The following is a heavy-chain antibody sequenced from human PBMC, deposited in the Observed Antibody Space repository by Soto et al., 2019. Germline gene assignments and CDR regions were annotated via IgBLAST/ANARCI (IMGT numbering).Heavy chain of an antibody. J-gene: IGHJ6*02. CDR1: GFTFSSYE. Sequence: EVQLVESGGGLVQPGGSLRLSCAASGFTFSSYEMNWVRQAPGKGLEWVSYISSSGSTIYYADSVKGRFTISRDNAKNSLYLQMNSLRAEDTAVYYCARDPYDSSGYSSPYYYYGMDVWGQGTTVTVSS. CDR3: ARDPYDSSGYSSPYYYYGMDV. CDR2: ISSSGSTI. V-gene: IGHV3-48*03. D-gene: IGHD3-22*01.